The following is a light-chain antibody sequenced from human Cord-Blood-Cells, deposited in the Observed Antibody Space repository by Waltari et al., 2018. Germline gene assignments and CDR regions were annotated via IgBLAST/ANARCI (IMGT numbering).Light chain of an antibody. J-gene: IGLJ3*02. CDR2: DVS. V-gene: IGLV2-14*01. Sequence: QSALTQPPSVSGSPGPSITISCTGTSSDVGGSNYVPWYQQHPGKAPKLMIYDVSNRPSGVSNRFSGSKSGNTASLTISGLQADDEADYYCSSYTSSSTWVFGGGTKLTVL. CDR3: SSYTSSSTWV. CDR1: SSDVGGSNY.